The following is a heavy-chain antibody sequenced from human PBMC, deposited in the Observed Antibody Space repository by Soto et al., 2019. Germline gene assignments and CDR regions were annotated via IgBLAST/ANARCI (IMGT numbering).Heavy chain of an antibody. CDR2: IKSKTNGGTT. CDR1: GFTFSNAW. J-gene: IGHJ5*02. Sequence: VGSLRLSCAASGFTFSNAWMSWVRQTPGKGLEWVGRIKSKTNGGTTDYAAPVIDRFTISRDDSKNTLYLQMNSLKTEDTAVYYCTTDDPINRSWGQGTLVTVSS. V-gene: IGHV3-15*01. CDR3: TTDDPINRS.